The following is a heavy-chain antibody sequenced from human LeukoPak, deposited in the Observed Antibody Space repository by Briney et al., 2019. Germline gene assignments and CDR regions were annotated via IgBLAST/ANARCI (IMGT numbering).Heavy chain of an antibody. CDR3: ARRVHRGGSYSSHSDY. D-gene: IGHD1-26*01. J-gene: IGHJ4*02. CDR1: GYSFTSYW. CDR2: IDPSDSYT. V-gene: IGHV5-10-1*01. Sequence: RGESLKISCKGSGYSFTSYWISWVRQMPGKGLEWMGRIDPSDSYTNYSPSFQGHVTISADKSISTAYLQWTSLKASDTAMYYCARRVHRGGSYSSHSDYWGQGTLVTVSS.